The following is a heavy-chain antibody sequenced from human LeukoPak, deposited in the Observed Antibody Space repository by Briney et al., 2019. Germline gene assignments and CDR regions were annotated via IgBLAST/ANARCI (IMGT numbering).Heavy chain of an antibody. Sequence: GGSLRHSCAASGFTFSTYDMHWVRQVTGKGLEWVSAIGTGDDTYYLGSVKGRFTISRENAKNVLYLQMSSLRAEDTAVYYCAREIRETVVTRHYYYGIDVWGQGTTVTVSS. J-gene: IGHJ6*02. V-gene: IGHV3-13*01. CDR3: AREIRETVVTRHYYYGIDV. CDR1: GFTFSTYD. CDR2: IGTGDDT. D-gene: IGHD2-15*01.